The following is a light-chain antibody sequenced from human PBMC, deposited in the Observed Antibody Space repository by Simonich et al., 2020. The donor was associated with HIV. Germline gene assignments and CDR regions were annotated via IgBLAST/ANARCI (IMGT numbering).Light chain of an antibody. CDR3: QQYYSYPWT. J-gene: IGKJ1*01. V-gene: IGKV1-8*01. Sequence: AIRMTQSPSSLSESTGDRVTITRRASQGLRSSLAWKQQKPGQAPKLLIYAASTLQSGVPSRFSGSGSGTDFTLTISCLQSEDFATYYCQQYYSYPWTFGQGTKVEIK. CDR2: AAS. CDR1: QGLRSS.